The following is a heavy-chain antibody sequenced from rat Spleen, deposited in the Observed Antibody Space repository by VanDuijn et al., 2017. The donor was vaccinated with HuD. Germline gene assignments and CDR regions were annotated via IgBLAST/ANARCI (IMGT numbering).Heavy chain of an antibody. CDR3: TRGANYAFDY. D-gene: IGHD1-10*01. CDR1: GFTFSDYN. V-gene: IGHV5-7*01. J-gene: IGHJ2*01. Sequence: EVQLVESGGGLVQPGGSLKLSCAASGFTFSDYNMAWVRQAPEKGLEWVETIIYDGSKIYYRSSVKGRFTISRDTAKSTLYLQMSTLRSEDTATYYCTRGANYAFDYWGQGVMVTVSS. CDR2: IIYDGSKI.